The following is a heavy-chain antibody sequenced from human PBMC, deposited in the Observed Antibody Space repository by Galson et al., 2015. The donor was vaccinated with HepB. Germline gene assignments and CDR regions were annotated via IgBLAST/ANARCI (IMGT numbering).Heavy chain of an antibody. J-gene: IGHJ5*02. Sequence: QSGAEVKKPGESLKISCKGSGYSFTSYWIGWVRQMPGKGLEWMGIIYPGDSDTRYSPSFQGQVTISADKSISTAYLQWSSLKASDTAMYYCARRGLSSSWYGDWFDPWGQGTLVTVSS. CDR2: IYPGDSDT. D-gene: IGHD6-13*01. CDR3: ARRGLSSSWYGDWFDP. V-gene: IGHV5-51*03. CDR1: GYSFTSYW.